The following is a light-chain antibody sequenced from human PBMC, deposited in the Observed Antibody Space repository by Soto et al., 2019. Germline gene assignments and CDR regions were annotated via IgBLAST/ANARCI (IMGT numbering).Light chain of an antibody. Sequence: DIQMTQSPSTLSASVGDRGTITCRASQSISNWLAWYQQKPGKVPKLLIYKASTLESGVPSRFSGSGSGTEFTLTISSLQPDDFATYYCQQYNSYWRTFGQGTKVDIK. CDR1: QSISNW. CDR3: QQYNSYWRT. J-gene: IGKJ1*01. CDR2: KAS. V-gene: IGKV1-5*03.